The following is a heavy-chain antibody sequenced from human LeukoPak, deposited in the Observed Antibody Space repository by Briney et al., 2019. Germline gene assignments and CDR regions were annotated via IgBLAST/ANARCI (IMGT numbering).Heavy chain of an antibody. Sequence: SETLSLTCTVSGGSISSSSYYWGWIRQPPGKGLEWIGSIYYSGSTYYNPSLKSRVTKSVDTSKNQFSLKLSSVIAADTAVYYCARHKNSYGYFFYYYYMDVWGKGTTVTVSS. V-gene: IGHV4-39*01. D-gene: IGHD5-18*01. J-gene: IGHJ6*03. CDR1: GGSISSSSYY. CDR2: IYYSGST. CDR3: ARHKNSYGYFFYYYYMDV.